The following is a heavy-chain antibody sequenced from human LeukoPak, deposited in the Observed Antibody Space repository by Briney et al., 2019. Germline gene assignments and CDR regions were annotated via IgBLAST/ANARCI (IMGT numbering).Heavy chain of an antibody. V-gene: IGHV3-23*01. D-gene: IGHD5-24*01. CDR2: ISGSGGST. Sequence: GGSLGLSCAASGFTFSSYAMSWVRQAPGKGLEWVSAISGSGGSTYYADSVKGRFTISRDNSKNTLYLQMNSLRAEDTAVYYCAKGGDGYNYPDYWGQGTLVTVSS. J-gene: IGHJ4*02. CDR1: GFTFSSYA. CDR3: AKGGDGYNYPDY.